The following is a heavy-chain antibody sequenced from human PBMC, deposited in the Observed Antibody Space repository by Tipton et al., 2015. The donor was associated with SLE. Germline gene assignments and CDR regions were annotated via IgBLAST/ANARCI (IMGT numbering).Heavy chain of an antibody. J-gene: IGHJ6*02. CDR3: ARVEDCSSTSCFYYYYYYSMDV. Sequence: SLRLSCAASGFTFSSYWMTWVRQVPGKGLEWLANIKEDGSDKYYVDSVKGRFTISRDNAKNSLFLQMNSLRAEDTAVYYCARVEDCSSTSCFYYYYYYSMDVWGQGTTVTVSS. CDR1: GFTFSSYW. D-gene: IGHD2-2*01. CDR2: IKEDGSDK. V-gene: IGHV3-7*03.